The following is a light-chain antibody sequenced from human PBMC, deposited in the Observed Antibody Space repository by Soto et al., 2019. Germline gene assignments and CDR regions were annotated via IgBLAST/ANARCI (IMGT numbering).Light chain of an antibody. CDR3: HQRQYWRPIT. Sequence: VLFTQSPATLSLSPGERATLYCRTSLSVSVYLDWYQQKPGQAPRLIISDASNRATGIPARFSGSGSGADFTLTISSLEHEEFAVYYCHQRQYWRPITFGQGTRLEIK. CDR2: DAS. CDR1: LSVSVY. J-gene: IGKJ5*01. V-gene: IGKV3-11*01.